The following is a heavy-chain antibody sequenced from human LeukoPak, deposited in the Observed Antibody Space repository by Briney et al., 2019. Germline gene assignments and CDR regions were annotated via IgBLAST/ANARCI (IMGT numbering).Heavy chain of an antibody. V-gene: IGHV4-39*07. CDR3: ARVSVIAAAGRYYFDY. CDR1: GGSISSSSYY. Sequence: SETLSLTCTVSGGSISSSSYYWGWIRQPPGKGLEWIGSIYYSGSTYYNPPLKSRVTISVDTSKNQFSLKLSSVTAADTAVYYCARVSVIAAAGRYYFDYWGQGTLVTVSS. CDR2: IYYSGST. J-gene: IGHJ4*02. D-gene: IGHD6-13*01.